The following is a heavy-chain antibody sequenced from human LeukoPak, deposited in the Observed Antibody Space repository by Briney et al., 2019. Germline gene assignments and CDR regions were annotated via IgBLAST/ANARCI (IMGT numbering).Heavy chain of an antibody. CDR1: GFSFSNYW. CDR3: ARDGRTTNFDY. V-gene: IGHV3-7*01. Sequence: GGSLRLSCVVSGFSFSNYWMSWVRQAPGKGLEWVGNIKEDGSQKNYVGSVKGRFTISRDNAKNSLYLQMNSLRAEDTAVYYCARDGRTTNFDYWGQGTLVTVSS. D-gene: IGHD1-1*01. CDR2: IKEDGSQK. J-gene: IGHJ4*02.